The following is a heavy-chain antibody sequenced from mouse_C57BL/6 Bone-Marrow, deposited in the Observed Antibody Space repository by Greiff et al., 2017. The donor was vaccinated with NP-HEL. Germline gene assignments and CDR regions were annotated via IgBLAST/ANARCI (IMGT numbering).Heavy chain of an antibody. CDR1: GYTFTDYY. CDR2: INPYNGGT. Sequence: EVKLVESGPVLVKPGASVKMSCKASGYTFTDYYMNWVKQSHGKSLEWIGVINPYNGGTSYNQKFKGKATLTVDKSSSTAYMELNSLTSEDSAVYYCARGDSSGYDYFDYWGQGTTLTVSS. CDR3: ARGDSSGYDYFDY. D-gene: IGHD3-2*02. J-gene: IGHJ2*01. V-gene: IGHV1-19*01.